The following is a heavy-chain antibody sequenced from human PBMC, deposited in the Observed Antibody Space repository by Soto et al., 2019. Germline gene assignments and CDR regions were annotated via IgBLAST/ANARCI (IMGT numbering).Heavy chain of an antibody. CDR3: AKDVTYYDILTGPTALYYFDY. Sequence: GGSVRLCCAAAGCVFSGGAMSWVRQAPGKGLEWVSAISGSGGSTYYADSVKGRFTISRDNSKNTLYLQMNSRRAEDTAVYYCAKDVTYYDILTGPTALYYFDYWGQGTLVTVSS. CDR2: ISGSGGST. J-gene: IGHJ4*02. D-gene: IGHD3-9*01. V-gene: IGHV3-23*01. CDR1: GCVFSGGA.